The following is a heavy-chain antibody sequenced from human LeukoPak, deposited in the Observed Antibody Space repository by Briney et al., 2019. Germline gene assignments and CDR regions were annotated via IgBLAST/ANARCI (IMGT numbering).Heavy chain of an antibody. D-gene: IGHD3-22*01. CDR3: AREYYDSSGRKHAFDI. V-gene: IGHV1-2*02. J-gene: IGHJ3*02. CDR1: GYSFTDYY. Sequence: ASVKVSCKASGYSFTDYYMHWVRQAPGQGLEWMGWIDPHSGGTKYAQKFQGRVTMTRDTSISTAYMELSRLRSDDTAVYYCAREYYDSSGRKHAFDIWGQGTMVTVSS. CDR2: IDPHSGGT.